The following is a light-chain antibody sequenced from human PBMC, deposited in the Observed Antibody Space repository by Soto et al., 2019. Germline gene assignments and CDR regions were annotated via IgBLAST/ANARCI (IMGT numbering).Light chain of an antibody. V-gene: IGKV1-17*01. CDR2: AAS. J-gene: IGKJ1*01. CDR3: QQYYSYPRT. CDR1: QAIRSA. Sequence: DIQLTQSPSSLSASGGDSGTITCRASQAIRSALGWYQQKPGKAPKLLIYAASTLQSGVPSRFSGSGSGTDFTLTISCLQSEDFATYYCQQYYSYPRTFGQGTKVDIK.